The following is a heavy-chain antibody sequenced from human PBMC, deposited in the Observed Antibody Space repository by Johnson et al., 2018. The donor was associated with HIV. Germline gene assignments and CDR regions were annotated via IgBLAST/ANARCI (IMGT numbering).Heavy chain of an antibody. CDR3: ARVSSIAALWDAFDI. CDR2: ISSGGTT. Sequence: MLLVESGGGLVQPGGSLRLSCAASGFTVSSNYMNWVRQAPGKGLEWVSVISSGGTTYHADSVTGRLLISRDNSKNTLYLQMNSLRAEDTAMYYCARVSSIAALWDAFDIWGQGTMVTVSS. V-gene: IGHV3-66*01. CDR1: GFTVSSNY. J-gene: IGHJ3*02. D-gene: IGHD6-6*01.